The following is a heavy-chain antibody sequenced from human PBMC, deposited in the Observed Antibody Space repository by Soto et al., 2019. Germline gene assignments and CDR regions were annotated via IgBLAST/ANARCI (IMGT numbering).Heavy chain of an antibody. CDR2: VSDGSGVT. V-gene: IGHV3-23*01. J-gene: IGHJ4*02. CDR1: GFSFSTYG. Sequence: EVQLFESGGGLVQPGGSLRLSCAVSGFSFSTYGVTWVRQAPGKGLEWVSGVSDGSGVTHYADSVKGRFTITGDNSNNTVYLHINSLRVEDTAVYYCAKWNGYGDYWGQGTLVTVSS. D-gene: IGHD1-1*01. CDR3: AKWNGYGDY.